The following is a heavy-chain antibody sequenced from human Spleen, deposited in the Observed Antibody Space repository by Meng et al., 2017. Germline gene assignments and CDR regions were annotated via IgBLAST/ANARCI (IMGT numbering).Heavy chain of an antibody. Sequence: RWVAGLLKPSQTRSLTCFVSGGSFSDYYWSWIRQPPGKGLEWIGELNHSGSTNYNPSLESRATISVDTSQNNLSLKLSSVTAADSAVYYCARGPTTMAHDFDYWGQGTLVTVSS. J-gene: IGHJ4*02. D-gene: IGHD4-11*01. CDR3: ARGPTTMAHDFDY. V-gene: IGHV4-34*01. CDR1: GGSFSDYY. CDR2: LNHSGST.